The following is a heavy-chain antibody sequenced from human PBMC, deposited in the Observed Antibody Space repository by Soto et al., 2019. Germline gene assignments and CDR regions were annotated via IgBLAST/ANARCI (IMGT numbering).Heavy chain of an antibody. CDR1: GYPFTSYD. J-gene: IGHJ6*03. Sequence: ASLKVSCKSSGYPFTSYDINWVRQATGQGLEWMGWMNPNSGNTGYAQKFQGRVTMTRNTSIITAYMELSSLRSEDTAVYYCARGLGYYYYMDVWGKGTTVTVSS. V-gene: IGHV1-8*01. D-gene: IGHD7-27*01. CDR3: ARGLGYYYYMDV. CDR2: MNPNSGNT.